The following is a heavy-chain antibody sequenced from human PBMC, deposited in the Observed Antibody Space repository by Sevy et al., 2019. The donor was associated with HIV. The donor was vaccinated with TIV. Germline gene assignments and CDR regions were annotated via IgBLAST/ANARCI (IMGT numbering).Heavy chain of an antibody. V-gene: IGHV3-15*01. CDR1: GFTFSDAW. CDR3: TTEGAD. Sequence: GGSLRLSCAASGFTFSDAWLSWVRQAPGEGLEWVGRVRSKGDGGTTDYAAPVKGRFTITRDDSKNVLYVQMNSLKIEDTGVYYCTTEGADWGQGTRVTVS. J-gene: IGHJ4*02. CDR2: VRSKGDGGTT.